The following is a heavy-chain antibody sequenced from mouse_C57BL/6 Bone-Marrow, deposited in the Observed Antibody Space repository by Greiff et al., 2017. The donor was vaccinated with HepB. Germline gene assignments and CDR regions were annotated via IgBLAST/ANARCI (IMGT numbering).Heavy chain of an antibody. CDR1: GFTFSDYY. V-gene: IGHV5-16*01. CDR2: INYDGSST. Sequence: EVKVEESEGGLVQPGSSMKLSCTASGFTFSDYYMAWVRQVPEKGLEWVANINYDGSSTYYLDSLKSRFIISRDNAKNILYLQMSSLKSEDTATYYCARYYSNSYWYFDVWGTGTTVTVSS. D-gene: IGHD2-5*01. J-gene: IGHJ1*03. CDR3: ARYYSNSYWYFDV.